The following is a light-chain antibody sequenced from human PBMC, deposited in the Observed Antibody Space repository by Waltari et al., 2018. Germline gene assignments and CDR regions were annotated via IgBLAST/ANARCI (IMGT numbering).Light chain of an antibody. CDR3: MQSLQTLWT. CDR2: LGS. V-gene: IGKV2-28*01. Sequence: DIVVTXSPLSLPVTPGEPASISCRSSQSLLHSNGYNYLDWYLQKPGQSPQLLIYLGSDRASGVPDRFSGSGXGTDFTLKISRVEAEDVXVYYCMQSLQTLWTFGQGTKVEIK. CDR1: QSLLHSNGYNY. J-gene: IGKJ1*01.